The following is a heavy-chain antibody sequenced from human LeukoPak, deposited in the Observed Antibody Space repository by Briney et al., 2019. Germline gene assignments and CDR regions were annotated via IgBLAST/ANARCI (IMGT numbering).Heavy chain of an antibody. Sequence: SETLSLTCTVPGGSINSNSYDWGWLRQPPGKGLEWIASIYYSGSTYYNPSLKSRVTISVDTSKNQFSLKLSSVTAADTAVYYCARNRYYYGSGSYGVPNWFDPWGQGTLVTVSS. CDR3: ARNRYYYGSGSYGVPNWFDP. CDR2: IYYSGST. J-gene: IGHJ5*02. CDR1: GGSINSNSYD. V-gene: IGHV4-39*01. D-gene: IGHD3-10*01.